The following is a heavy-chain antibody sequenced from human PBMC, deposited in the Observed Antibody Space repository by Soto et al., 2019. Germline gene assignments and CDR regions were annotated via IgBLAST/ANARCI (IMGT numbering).Heavy chain of an antibody. D-gene: IGHD6-13*01. CDR3: AKGSAGSRPYYFDY. Sequence: GSLRLSCAASGFTFSNYAMSWVRQAPGMGLEWFSAITGGGGDTYYADSVQGRFTIYRDNSDSTLYLQMNSLRVEDTAVYYCAKGSAGSRPYYFDYWGQGTLVTVSS. CDR2: ITGGGGDT. V-gene: IGHV3-23*01. CDR1: GFTFSNYA. J-gene: IGHJ4*02.